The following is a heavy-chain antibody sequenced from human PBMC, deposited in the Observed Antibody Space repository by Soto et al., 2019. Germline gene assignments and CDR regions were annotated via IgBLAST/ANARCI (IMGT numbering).Heavy chain of an antibody. CDR3: ARDRCYAFDM. V-gene: IGHV3-74*01. D-gene: IGHD5-18*01. CDR1: GFAFSNSW. Sequence: EMQLVESGGGLVQPGGSLRLSCAASGFAFSNSWMHWVRQVPGKGLVWVSHINADGSTTSNADSVKGRFTIFRDNAQSTRSLQMNSLRAEDTGVYYCARDRCYAFDMWGQGTMVTVSS. CDR2: INADGSTT. J-gene: IGHJ3*02.